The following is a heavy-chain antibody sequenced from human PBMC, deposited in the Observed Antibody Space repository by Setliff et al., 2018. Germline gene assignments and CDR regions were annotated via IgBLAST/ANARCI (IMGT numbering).Heavy chain of an antibody. J-gene: IGHJ6*03. D-gene: IGHD2-15*01. Sequence: SVKVSCKASGGTFTTYAINWVRQAPGQGLEWMGGIIPMFGTTNYAQRFRGRVTITADESTTTAYLELSSLRSEDTAVYYCARVRDCSGGICHRGFHHYMDVWGKGTTVTVSS. CDR3: ARVRDCSGGICHRGFHHYMDV. CDR1: GGTFTTYA. CDR2: IIPMFGTT. V-gene: IGHV1-69*13.